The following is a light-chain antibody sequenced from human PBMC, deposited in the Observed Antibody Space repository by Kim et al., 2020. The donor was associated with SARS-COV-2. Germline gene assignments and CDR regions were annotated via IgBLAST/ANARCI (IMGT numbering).Light chain of an antibody. CDR2: DAS. CDR3: QQRSNWVT. Sequence: EIVLTQSPATLSLSPGERATLSCRASQSVSSYLAWYQQKPDQAPRLLIYDASNRATGIPARFSGSGSGTDFTLTISSLEPEDFAVYYCQQRSNWVTFGQGTRLESK. CDR1: QSVSSY. V-gene: IGKV3-11*01. J-gene: IGKJ5*01.